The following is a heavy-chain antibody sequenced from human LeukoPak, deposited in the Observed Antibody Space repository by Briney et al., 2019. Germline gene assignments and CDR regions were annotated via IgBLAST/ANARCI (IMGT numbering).Heavy chain of an antibody. J-gene: IGHJ5*02. Sequence: ASVKVSCKASGYTFTGYYMHWVRQAPGQGFEWMGRINPNSGGTNYAQKFQGRVTMTRDTSISTAYMELSRLRSDDTAVYYCARIPEYYYDSSGYYKDWFDPWGQGTLVTVSS. CDR1: GYTFTGYY. CDR2: INPNSGGT. CDR3: ARIPEYYYDSSGYYKDWFDP. V-gene: IGHV1-2*06. D-gene: IGHD3-22*01.